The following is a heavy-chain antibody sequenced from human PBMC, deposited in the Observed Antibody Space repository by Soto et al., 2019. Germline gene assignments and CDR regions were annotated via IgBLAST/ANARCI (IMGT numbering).Heavy chain of an antibody. V-gene: IGHV1-69*08. Sequence: QVQLVQSGAEVKKPGSSVKVSCKASGGTFSSYTISWVRQAPGQGLEWMGRIIPILGIANYAQKFQGRVXIXAXXSTSTAYMELSSLRSEDTAVYYCARDLGGGNWFDPWGQGTLVTVSS. CDR1: GGTFSSYT. D-gene: IGHD3-10*01. CDR2: IIPILGIA. J-gene: IGHJ5*02. CDR3: ARDLGGGNWFDP.